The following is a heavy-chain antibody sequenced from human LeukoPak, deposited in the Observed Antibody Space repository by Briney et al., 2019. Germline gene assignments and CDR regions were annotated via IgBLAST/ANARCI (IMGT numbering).Heavy chain of an antibody. J-gene: IGHJ4*02. D-gene: IGHD3-22*01. V-gene: IGHV1-46*01. CDR2: INPSGGST. Sequence: GASVRVSCKASGYTFTSYYMHWVRQAPGQGLEWMGIINPSGGSTSYAQKFQGRVTMARDTSTSTVYMELSSLRSEDTAVYYCARASHGSGYYDYWGQGTLVTVSS. CDR3: ARASHGSGYYDY. CDR1: GYTFTSYY.